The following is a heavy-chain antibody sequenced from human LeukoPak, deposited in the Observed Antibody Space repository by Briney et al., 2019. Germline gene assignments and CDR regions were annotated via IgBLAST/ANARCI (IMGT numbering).Heavy chain of an antibody. CDR1: GFTFDDYA. CDR2: ISWNSGSI. Sequence: GGSLRLSCAASGFTFDDYAMHWVRQAPGKGLEWVSGISWNSGSIGYADSVKGRFTISRDNAKNSLYLQMNSLRAEDTALYYCEKGAGYGGGWYEYFFDYWGQGTLVTV. CDR3: EKGAGYGGGWYEYFFDY. J-gene: IGHJ4*02. D-gene: IGHD6-19*01. V-gene: IGHV3-9*01.